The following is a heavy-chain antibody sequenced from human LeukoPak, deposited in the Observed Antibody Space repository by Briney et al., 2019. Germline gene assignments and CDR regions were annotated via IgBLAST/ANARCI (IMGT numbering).Heavy chain of an antibody. CDR2: ISNVGSST. V-gene: IGHV3-74*01. CDR3: ARMGDYDFWSGYYGFFDP. D-gene: IGHD3-3*01. Sequence: GGSLRLSCAASGFSFSNSWMHWVRPAPGKGLVWVSRISNVGSSTNYADSVKGRFTISRDNAKNSLYLQMNSLRAEDTAVYYCARMGDYDFWSGYYGFFDPWGQGTLVTVSS. CDR1: GFSFSNSW. J-gene: IGHJ5*02.